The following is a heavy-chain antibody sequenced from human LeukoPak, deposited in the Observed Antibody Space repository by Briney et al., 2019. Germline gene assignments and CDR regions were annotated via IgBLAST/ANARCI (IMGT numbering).Heavy chain of an antibody. CDR1: GYTFTSYG. D-gene: IGHD3-22*01. V-gene: IGHV1-18*01. Sequence: ASVKVSCKASGYTFTSYGISLVRQAPGQGLEWMGWISAYNGNTNYAQKLQGRVTMTTDTSTSTAYMELRSLRSDDTAVYYCARLSTDSSGYYYVWWFDPWGQGTLVTASS. CDR3: ARLSTDSSGYYYVWWFDP. J-gene: IGHJ5*02. CDR2: ISAYNGNT.